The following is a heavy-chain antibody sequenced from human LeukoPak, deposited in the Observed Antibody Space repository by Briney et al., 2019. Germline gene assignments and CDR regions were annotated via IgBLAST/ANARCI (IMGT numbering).Heavy chain of an antibody. V-gene: IGHV3-23*01. J-gene: IGHJ4*02. Sequence: GGSLRLSCAASGFTFSSYAMAWVRQAPGKGLEWVSAISGGGGYTYYAESVKGRFTVSRDSSKNTLYLQMNSLRAEDTAVYYCAKTCGDYGRYYFDCWGQGTLVTVSS. CDR2: ISGGGGYT. CDR3: AKTCGDYGRYYFDC. D-gene: IGHD4-17*01. CDR1: GFTFSSYA.